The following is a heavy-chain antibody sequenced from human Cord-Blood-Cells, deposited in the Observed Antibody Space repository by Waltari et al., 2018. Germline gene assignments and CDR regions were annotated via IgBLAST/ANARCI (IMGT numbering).Heavy chain of an antibody. CDR3: ARTKLGDHDAFDI. D-gene: IGHD7-27*01. CDR2: INPNSGGT. CDR1: GYTFTGYY. V-gene: IGHV1-2*02. J-gene: IGHJ3*02. Sequence: QVQLVQSGAEVKKPGASVKVSCKASGYTFTGYYMHWVRQAPGQGLEWMGWINPNSGGTNDAQKFQGRVTMTRDTSISTAYMELSRLRSDDTAVYYCARTKLGDHDAFDIWGQGTMVTVSS.